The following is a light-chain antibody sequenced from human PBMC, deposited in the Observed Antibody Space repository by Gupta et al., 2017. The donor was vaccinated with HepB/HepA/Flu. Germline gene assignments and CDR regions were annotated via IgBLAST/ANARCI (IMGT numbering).Light chain of an antibody. CDR2: AAS. Sequence: DIQMTQSPSSLSASVGDRVTITCRASQSISSYLNWYQQKPGKAPKLLIYAASSLQSGVPSRFSGSGSGTDFTLTISSLQPEDFATYYCQQSNSTTGTFGQGTKVEIK. V-gene: IGKV1-39*01. CDR1: QSISSY. CDR3: QQSNSTTGT. J-gene: IGKJ1*01.